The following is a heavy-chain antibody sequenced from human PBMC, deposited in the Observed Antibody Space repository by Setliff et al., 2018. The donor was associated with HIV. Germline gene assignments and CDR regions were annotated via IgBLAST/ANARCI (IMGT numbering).Heavy chain of an antibody. CDR1: GGSISSSSYH. V-gene: IGHV4-39*01. CDR3: ARRTAVAGHWNFDL. Sequence: SETLSLTCTVSGGSISSSSYHWGWIRQPPGKGLEWIGSVYYSGSTYYNPSLKSRVTISVDRSKNQFSLKLNSVTATDTAVYYCARRTAVAGHWNFDLWGRGTLVTVSS. J-gene: IGHJ2*01. D-gene: IGHD6-19*01. CDR2: VYYSGST.